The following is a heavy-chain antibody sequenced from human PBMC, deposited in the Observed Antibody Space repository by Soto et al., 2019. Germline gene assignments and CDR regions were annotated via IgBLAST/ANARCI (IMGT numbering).Heavy chain of an antibody. V-gene: IGHV3-30*02. Sequence: GGSLRLSCTASGFSFSTYGMIWVRQAPGKGPEWVAIMRHDGSTEYYADSVRGRFTISRDNSKNTLYLQMNSLRSGDTAVYFCARADDYGDYDVDFWGQGTLVTVSS. D-gene: IGHD4-17*01. CDR1: GFSFSTYG. CDR3: ARADDYGDYDVDF. J-gene: IGHJ4*02. CDR2: MRHDGSTE.